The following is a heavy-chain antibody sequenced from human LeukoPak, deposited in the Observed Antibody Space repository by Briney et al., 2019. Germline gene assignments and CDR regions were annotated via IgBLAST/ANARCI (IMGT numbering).Heavy chain of an antibody. CDR1: GGSISSGSYY. V-gene: IGHV4-61*09. Sequence: SETLSLTCTVSGGSISSGSYYWNWIRQPAGKGLEWIGHIYTSGSTNYNPSLKSRVTISVDTSKNQFSLKLSSVTAADTAMYFCATSGYSSGWYPHWGQGTLVTVSS. J-gene: IGHJ4*02. CDR3: ATSGYSSGWYPH. CDR2: IYTSGST. D-gene: IGHD6-19*01.